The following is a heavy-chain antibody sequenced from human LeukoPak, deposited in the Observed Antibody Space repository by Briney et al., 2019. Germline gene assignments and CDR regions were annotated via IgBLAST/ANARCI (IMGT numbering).Heavy chain of an antibody. V-gene: IGHV4-61*02. D-gene: IGHD6-13*01. J-gene: IGHJ3*02. CDR3: ARDRVSSSWFYDAFDI. CDR1: GGSISSGSYY. CDR2: IYTSGST. Sequence: SQTLSLTCTVPGGSISSGSYYWSWIRQPAGKGLEWIGRIYTSGSTNYNPSLKSRVTISVDTSKNQFSLKLSSVTAADTAVYYCARDRVSSSWFYDAFDIWGQGTMVTVSS.